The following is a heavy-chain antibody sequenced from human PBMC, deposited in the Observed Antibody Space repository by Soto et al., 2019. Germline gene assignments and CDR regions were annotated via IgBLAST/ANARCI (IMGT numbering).Heavy chain of an antibody. Sequence: SETLSLTCTVSGGSVSSRTYYWSWIRQPPGKGLEWIGYMYYSGSNSYNPSLKSRVSISLDTSRNQFSLKLSSVTAADTAVYYCARVQAVAGFHFDYWGQGTLVTVS. CDR1: GGSVSSRTYY. J-gene: IGHJ4*02. CDR3: ARVQAVAGFHFDY. D-gene: IGHD6-19*01. V-gene: IGHV4-61*01. CDR2: MYYSGSN.